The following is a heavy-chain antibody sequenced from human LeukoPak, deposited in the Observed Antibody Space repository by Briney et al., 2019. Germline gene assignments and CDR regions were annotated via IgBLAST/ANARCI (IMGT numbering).Heavy chain of an antibody. CDR2: ISGSGGTDPI. J-gene: IGHJ4*02. CDR1: GFTFSTYA. V-gene: IGHV3-23*01. CDR3: ARVSDSSGFPQRPLDY. D-gene: IGHD3-22*01. Sequence: GGSLTLSCAASGFTFSTYAINWVRQAPGKGLEWVSVISGSGGTDPIYYADSVKGRFTISRDNSKNTLYLQMNSLRAEDTAIYYCARVSDSSGFPQRPLDYWGQGTLVTVSS.